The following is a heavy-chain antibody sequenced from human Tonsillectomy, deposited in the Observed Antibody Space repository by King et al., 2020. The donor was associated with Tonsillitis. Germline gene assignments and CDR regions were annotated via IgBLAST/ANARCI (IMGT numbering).Heavy chain of an antibody. Sequence: QLQESGPGVVKPSETLSLTCTVSGGSISTSDQYWAWIRQPPGKGLEWTGYMYYSGTISHNPSLKSRITISGGTSENRFSLKLSSVTAADTAVYFCARYVSGSFDYWGQGALVTVSS. V-gene: IGHV4-39*01. CDR2: MYYSGTI. CDR3: ARYVSGSFDY. CDR1: GGSISTSDQY. D-gene: IGHD1-26*01. J-gene: IGHJ4*02.